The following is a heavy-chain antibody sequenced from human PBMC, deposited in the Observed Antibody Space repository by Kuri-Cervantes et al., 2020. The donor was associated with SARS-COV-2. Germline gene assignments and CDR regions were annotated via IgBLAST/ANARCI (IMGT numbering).Heavy chain of an antibody. CDR3: AREIYDFWSGSVKGYYYYYMDV. J-gene: IGHJ6*03. D-gene: IGHD3-3*01. V-gene: IGHV1-2*02. Sequence: ASVKVSCKASGYTLTGYYMHWVRQAPGQGLEWMGWINPNSGGTNYAQKFQGRVTMTRDTSISTAYMELSRLRSDDPAVYYCAREIYDFWSGSVKGYYYYYMDVWGKGTTVTVSS. CDR2: INPNSGGT. CDR1: GYTLTGYY.